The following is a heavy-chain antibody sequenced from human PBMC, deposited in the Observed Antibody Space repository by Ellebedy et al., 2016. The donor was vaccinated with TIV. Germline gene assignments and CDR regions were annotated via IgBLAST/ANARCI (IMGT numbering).Heavy chain of an antibody. V-gene: IGHV3-53*05. J-gene: IGHJ4*02. CDR1: GFTVSSNY. D-gene: IGHD1/OR15-1a*01. Sequence: GGSLRLSXAASGFTVSSNYMSWVRQAPGEGLEWVSVIYSGGSTYYADSVKGRFTISRDNSKNTLYLQMSSLRAEDTAVYYCVKDPSIGTNKRPYDYWGQGTLVTVSS. CDR2: IYSGGST. CDR3: VKDPSIGTNKRPYDY.